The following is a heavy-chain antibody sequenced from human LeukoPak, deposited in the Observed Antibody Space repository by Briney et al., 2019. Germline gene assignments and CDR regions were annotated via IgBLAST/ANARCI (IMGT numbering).Heavy chain of an antibody. CDR1: GFTFSSYA. Sequence: PGGSLRLSCAASGFTFSSYAMHWVRQAPGKGLEWVAVISYDGSNKYYADSVKGRFTISRDNSKNTLYLQMNSLRAEDTAVYYCARGCGCSVRTSPCYFDYWGQGTLVTVSS. J-gene: IGHJ4*02. CDR2: ISYDGSNK. V-gene: IGHV3-30-3*01. D-gene: IGHD2-8*01. CDR3: ARGCGCSVRTSPCYFDY.